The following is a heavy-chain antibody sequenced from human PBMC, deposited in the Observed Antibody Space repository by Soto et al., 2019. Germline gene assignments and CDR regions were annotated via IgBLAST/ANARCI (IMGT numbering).Heavy chain of an antibody. CDR1: GGTLSDHG. D-gene: IGHD3-10*01. V-gene: IGHV1-69*06. CDR3: ARGVYGSGNYYTGPSAFDI. Sequence: QVQLEQSGAEVKKPGSSVKISCKASGGTLSDHGVSWLRQAPGQGLEWVGGSSRVFNTANYAPKFQGRVTIAADKSTNIAYMELGSLGSDDTAFYYCARGVYGSGNYYTGPSAFDIWGQGTLVIVSS. J-gene: IGHJ3*02. CDR2: SSRVFNTA.